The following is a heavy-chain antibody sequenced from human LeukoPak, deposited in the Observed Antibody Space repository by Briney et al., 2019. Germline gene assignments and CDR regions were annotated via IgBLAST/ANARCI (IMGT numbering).Heavy chain of an antibody. Sequence: GRSLRLSCAASGFTFSNYAMHWVRQAPGKGLEWVAIISYDGSNKYHPDSVKGQFTISRDNSKNTLYLQMKSLRAEDTAVYYCARADAGGYYSIDYWGQGTLVTVSS. CDR2: ISYDGSNK. CDR1: GFTFSNYA. J-gene: IGHJ4*02. D-gene: IGHD3-22*01. V-gene: IGHV3-30-3*01. CDR3: ARADAGGYYSIDY.